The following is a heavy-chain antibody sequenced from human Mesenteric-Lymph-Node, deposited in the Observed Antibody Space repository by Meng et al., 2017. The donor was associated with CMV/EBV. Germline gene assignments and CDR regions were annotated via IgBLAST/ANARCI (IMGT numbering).Heavy chain of an antibody. J-gene: IGHJ6*02. CDR3: ARDPVSSSWHQTLYYGLDV. CDR1: GYTFAGHY. D-gene: IGHD6-13*01. Sequence: ASVKVSCKASGYTFAGHYMHWVRQAPGQGLEWMGYINPNSGDTIYAQKFQGRVTMTRDTSISTAYMEVTRLRSDDTAVYYCARDPVSSSWHQTLYYGLDVWGQGTTVTVSS. CDR2: INPNSGDT. V-gene: IGHV1-2*02.